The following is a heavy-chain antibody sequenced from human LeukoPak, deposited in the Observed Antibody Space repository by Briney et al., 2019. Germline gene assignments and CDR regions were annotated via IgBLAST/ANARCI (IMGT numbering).Heavy chain of an antibody. Sequence: PGESLRISCNGSGYSFTSKWISWVRPMPGKGLEWRGRIDPSDSHINYSTSFQGHVTISLYKSLSTAYLQWSSLRASDTAMYYCARQGRGSYRRDFDYWGQGTLVTVSS. CDR2: IDPSDSHI. D-gene: IGHD1-26*01. CDR3: ARQGRGSYRRDFDY. J-gene: IGHJ4*02. CDR1: GYSFTSKW. V-gene: IGHV5-10-1*01.